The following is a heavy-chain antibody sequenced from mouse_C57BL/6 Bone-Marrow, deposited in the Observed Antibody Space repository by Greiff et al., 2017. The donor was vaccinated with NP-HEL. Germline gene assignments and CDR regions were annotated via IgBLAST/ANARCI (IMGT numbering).Heavy chain of an antibody. Sequence: QVQLQQPGAELVKPGASVKLSCKASGYTFTSYWMQWVKQRPGQGLEWIGEIDPSDSYTNYNQKFKGKATLTVDTSSSTAYMQLSSLTSEDSAVYYSARRRTYWGQGTLVTVSA. CDR3: ARRRTY. V-gene: IGHV1-50*01. CDR1: GYTFTSYW. J-gene: IGHJ3*01. CDR2: IDPSDSYT.